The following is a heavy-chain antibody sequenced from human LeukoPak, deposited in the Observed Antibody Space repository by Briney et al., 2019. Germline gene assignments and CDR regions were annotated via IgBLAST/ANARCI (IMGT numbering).Heavy chain of an antibody. V-gene: IGHV3-9*01. D-gene: IGHD6-13*01. J-gene: IGHJ4*02. CDR3: AKDIDSDIAAAASQNY. CDR2: ISWNSGSI. Sequence: GGSLRLSCAASGFTFSDYYMSWIRQAPGKGLEWVSGISWNSGSIGYADSVKGRFTISRDNAKNSLYLQMNSLRAEDTALYYCAKDIDSDIAAAASQNYWGQGTLVTVSS. CDR1: GFTFSDYY.